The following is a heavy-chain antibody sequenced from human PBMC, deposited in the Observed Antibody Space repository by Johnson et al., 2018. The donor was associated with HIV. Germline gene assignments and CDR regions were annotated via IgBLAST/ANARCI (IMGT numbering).Heavy chain of an antibody. Sequence: MLLVESGGGLVQPGGSLRLSCAASGFTVSSNYMSWVRQAPGKGLEWVSVIYSGGSTYYADSVKGRFTISRDNSKNTLYLQMNSLRAEDTAVYYCARGISNWNYFDDDAFDIWGQVTMVTVSS. CDR3: ARGISNWNYFDDDAFDI. J-gene: IGHJ3*02. CDR2: IYSGGST. D-gene: IGHD1-7*01. V-gene: IGHV3-66*01. CDR1: GFTVSSNY.